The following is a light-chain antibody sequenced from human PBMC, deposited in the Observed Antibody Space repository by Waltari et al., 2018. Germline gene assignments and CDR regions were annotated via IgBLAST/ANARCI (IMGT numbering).Light chain of an antibody. Sequence: QSVLTQPPSVSGAPGQRVTISRTASTSHIAANHHSHSYPQLPPPAPKLLTHGNSNRPSGVPDRFSGSKSGTSASLAITGLQAEDEADYYCQTYDSNLSGVVFGGGTKLTVL. V-gene: IGLV1-40*01. J-gene: IGLJ3*02. CDR2: GNS. CDR1: TSHIAANHH. CDR3: QTYDSNLSGVV.